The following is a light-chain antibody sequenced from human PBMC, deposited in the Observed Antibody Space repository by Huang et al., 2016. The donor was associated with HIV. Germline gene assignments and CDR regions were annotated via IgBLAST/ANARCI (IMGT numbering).Light chain of an antibody. J-gene: IGKJ4*01. CDR3: QQRTSWPLT. V-gene: IGKV3-11*01. Sequence: EIVLTQSPATLSLSPGERATHSCRASQSVSNFLVWYQQKPGQPPRLLIYDASNRATGIPARFSGSGSGTNFTLTISSLEPEDFAVYYCQQRTSWPLTFGGGTKVEVK. CDR2: DAS. CDR1: QSVSNF.